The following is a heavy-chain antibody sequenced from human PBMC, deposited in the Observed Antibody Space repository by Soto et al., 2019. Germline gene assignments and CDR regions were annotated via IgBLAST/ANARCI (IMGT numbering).Heavy chain of an antibody. D-gene: IGHD2-15*01. CDR3: TVYGSGSSRFEYFQH. CDR1: GGSFSGYY. Sequence: SQTLSLTCAVYGGSFSGYYWSWIRQPPGKGLEWIGEINHSGSTNYNPSLKSRVTISVDTSKNQFSLKLSSVTAADTAVYYCTVYGSGSSRFEYFQHWGQGTLVTVSS. V-gene: IGHV4-34*01. CDR2: INHSGST. J-gene: IGHJ1*01.